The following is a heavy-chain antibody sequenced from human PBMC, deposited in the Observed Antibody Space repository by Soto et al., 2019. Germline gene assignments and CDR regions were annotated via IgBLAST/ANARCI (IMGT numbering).Heavy chain of an antibody. CDR2: INSDGGDT. Sequence: VQLVESGGGLVQPGGSLRLSCAVSGFSFSNSWMHWVRQAPGKGLVWVSRINSDGGDTTYADSVKGRFTISRDNAKNTLYLQMNSRRAEDTAVYYCAGDYGMDVWGQGTKVTVSS. CDR3: AGDYGMDV. CDR1: GFSFSNSW. J-gene: IGHJ6*02. V-gene: IGHV3-74*01.